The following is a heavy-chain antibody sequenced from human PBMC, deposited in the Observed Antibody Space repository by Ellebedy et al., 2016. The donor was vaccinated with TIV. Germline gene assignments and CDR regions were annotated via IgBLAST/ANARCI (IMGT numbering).Heavy chain of an antibody. CDR3: ARGRSVGSHPFDN. CDR1: GYILTSYY. CDR2: MNPSGGTT. D-gene: IGHD1-26*01. Sequence: AASVKVSCKATGYILTSYYMHWVRQAPGQGLEWMGVMNPSGGTTLNPQKFQGRVKVTRDTSTSTIYMERSSRTSDDTAVYYCARGRSVGSHPFDNWGQGTLVTVSS. V-gene: IGHV1-46*01. J-gene: IGHJ4*02.